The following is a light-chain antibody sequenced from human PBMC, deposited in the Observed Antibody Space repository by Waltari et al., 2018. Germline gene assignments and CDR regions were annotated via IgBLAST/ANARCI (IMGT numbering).Light chain of an antibody. CDR2: GAS. CDR3: QQYGSSPTWT. V-gene: IGKV3-20*01. CDR1: QSVASGY. Sequence: VLTQSPGTLSLSPGERAALSCRASQSVASGYLAWYQQKPGQAPRLIIYGASNRATGIPDRFSGSGSGTDFTLTISRLEPEDFAVYFCQQYGSSPTWTFGQGTKVEIK. J-gene: IGKJ1*01.